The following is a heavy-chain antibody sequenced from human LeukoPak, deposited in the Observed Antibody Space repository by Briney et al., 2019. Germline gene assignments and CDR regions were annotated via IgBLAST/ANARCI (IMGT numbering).Heavy chain of an antibody. J-gene: IGHJ5*02. CDR2: ISYDESNK. V-gene: IGHV3-30-3*01. CDR3: ARESNTGPEDGGFDP. Sequence: PGGSLRHSCAASGLTFSSYALHWDRQAPGKGVEWVGLISYDESNKYYADSVKGRFSISRDNSKNTLYLQMNSLRAEDTAVYYRARESNTGPEDGGFDPWGPGTLVTVSS. CDR1: GLTFSSYA. D-gene: IGHD2-8*02.